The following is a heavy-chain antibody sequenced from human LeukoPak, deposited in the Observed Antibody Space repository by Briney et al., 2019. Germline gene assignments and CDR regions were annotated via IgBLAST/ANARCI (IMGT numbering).Heavy chain of an antibody. CDR1: GFTFRSYE. Sequence: PGGSLRLSCAASGFTFRSYEMNWVRPVPGKGLEWVSYIISNANTIFYADSVKGRFTISRDNAKNSLYLQMNSLRAEDTAIYYCARELGHRYFGSWGQGSLVTVSS. J-gene: IGHJ4*02. CDR2: IISNANTI. CDR3: ARELGHRYFGS. D-gene: IGHD6-6*01. V-gene: IGHV3-48*03.